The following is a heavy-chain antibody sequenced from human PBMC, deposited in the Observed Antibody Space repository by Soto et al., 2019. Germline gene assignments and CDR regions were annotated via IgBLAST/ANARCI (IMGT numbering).Heavy chain of an antibody. CDR2: IYSSGST. J-gene: IGHJ4*02. CDR3: ARAHTSGWYVIDS. CDR1: GGSLSSYY. V-gene: IGHV4-59*01. D-gene: IGHD6-19*01. Sequence: SETLSLTCTVSGGSLSSYYWTWIRQPPGKGLEWIGYIYSSGSTNYNPPLKSRVTMSVDVSKNQFSLKLSSVTTADTAVFFCARAHTSGWYVIDSWGQGTSVTVSS.